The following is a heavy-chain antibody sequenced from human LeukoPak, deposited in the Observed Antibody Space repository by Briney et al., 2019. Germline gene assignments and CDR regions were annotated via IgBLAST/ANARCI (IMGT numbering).Heavy chain of an antibody. V-gene: IGHV3-30*04. J-gene: IGHJ4*02. Sequence: GRSLRLSCAASGFTFSSYAMHWVRQAPGKGLEWEAVISYDGSTKYYADSVKGRFTISRDNSKNTLYLQMNSLRAEDTAVYYCARYCSSTSCYSPGSFDYWGQGTLVTVSS. CDR3: ARYCSSTSCYSPGSFDY. D-gene: IGHD2-2*01. CDR2: ISYDGSTK. CDR1: GFTFSSYA.